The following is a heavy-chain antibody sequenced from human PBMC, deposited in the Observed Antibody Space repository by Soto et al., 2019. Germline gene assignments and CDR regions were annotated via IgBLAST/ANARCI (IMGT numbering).Heavy chain of an antibody. CDR3: TRGTAAAGYNY. J-gene: IGHJ4*02. D-gene: IGHD6-13*01. CDR2: TYYRSKWYN. CDR1: GGRVSSSRSS. V-gene: IGHV6-1*01. Sequence: TPALSRTGAIGGGRVSSSRSSLNWIRQSPSRGLEWLGRTYYRSKWYNDYAVSVKSRITINPDTSKNQFSLQLNAVSPEDTAVYYCTRGTAAAGYNYWGQGTLVTAPQ.